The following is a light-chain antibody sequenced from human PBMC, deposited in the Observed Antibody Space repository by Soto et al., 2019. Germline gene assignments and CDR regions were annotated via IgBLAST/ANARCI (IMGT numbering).Light chain of an antibody. CDR3: CSYAGSSTYV. CDR1: SSDVGSYNV. CDR2: DVT. V-gene: IGLV2-23*02. Sequence: SALTQPASVSRSPGQSITISCTGTSSDVGSYNVVSWYQHHPGKAPKLMIYDVTKRPSGVSNRFSGSKSGNTASLTISGLQAEDEADYYCCSYAGSSTYVFGTGTKLTVL. J-gene: IGLJ1*01.